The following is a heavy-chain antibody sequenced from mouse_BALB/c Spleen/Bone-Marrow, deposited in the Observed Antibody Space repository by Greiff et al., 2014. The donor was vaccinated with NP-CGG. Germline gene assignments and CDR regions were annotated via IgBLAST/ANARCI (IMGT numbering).Heavy chain of an antibody. CDR1: GYSFTTYW. CDR3: AREKVYYGISWFAY. CDR2: IHPSDSET. V-gene: IGHV1-61*01. D-gene: IGHD2-1*01. J-gene: IGHJ3*01. Sequence: QVQLQQPGTEVVRPGASVKLSCKASGYSFTTYWMNWVKQRPGQGLEWTGMIHPSDSETRLNQKFKDKATLTVDESSSTAYMQLNSPTSEDSAVYYCAREKVYYGISWFAYWGQGTLVTVSA.